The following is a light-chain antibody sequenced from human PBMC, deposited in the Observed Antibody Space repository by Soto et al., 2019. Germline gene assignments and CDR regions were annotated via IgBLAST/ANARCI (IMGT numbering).Light chain of an antibody. CDR3: SSFTSTGSVYV. CDR1: INDNAVYNY. J-gene: IGLJ1*01. CDR2: EVT. Sequence: QSVLTQPASVSGSPGQSISISCSGTINDNAVYNYVSWYQQHPGKAPKLMIYEVTNRPTGVSNRFSGSKSGNTASLTISGLQAEDEADYYCSSFTSTGSVYVFGTGTKLTVL. V-gene: IGLV2-14*01.